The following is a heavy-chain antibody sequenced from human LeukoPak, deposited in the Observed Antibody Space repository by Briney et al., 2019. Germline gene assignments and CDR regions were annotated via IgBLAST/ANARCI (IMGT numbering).Heavy chain of an antibody. D-gene: IGHD2-21*02. V-gene: IGHV1-2*02. Sequence: ASVKVSCKASGFTFTGYYIHWVRQAPGQGLEWMGYINPHSGGTNSPQKFQGRVTLTTDTSISAAYMELSSLISDDTAMYYCVREGNELLSKNFDYWGQGTLVTVSS. CDR3: VREGNELLSKNFDY. CDR1: GFTFTGYY. J-gene: IGHJ4*02. CDR2: INPHSGGT.